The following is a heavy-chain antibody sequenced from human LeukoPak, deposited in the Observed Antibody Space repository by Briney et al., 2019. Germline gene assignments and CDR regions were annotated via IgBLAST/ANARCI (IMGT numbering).Heavy chain of an antibody. J-gene: IGHJ3*02. CDR2: INWNGGST. D-gene: IGHD3-22*01. V-gene: IGHV3-20*04. CDR3: ARDKAHRYYYDSSGYYYDAFDI. Sequence: GGSLRLSCAASGFTFDDYGMSWVRQAPGKGPEWVSGINWNGGSTGYADSVKGRFTISRDNAKNSLYLQMNSLRAEDTALYYCARDKAHRYYYDSSGYYYDAFDIWGQGTMVTVSS. CDR1: GFTFDDYG.